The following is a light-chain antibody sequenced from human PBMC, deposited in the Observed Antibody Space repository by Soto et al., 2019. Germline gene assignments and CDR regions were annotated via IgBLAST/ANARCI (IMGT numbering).Light chain of an antibody. CDR1: SSNIGAGFN. Sequence: QSVLTQPPSVSGAPGQRVTISCTGSSSNIGAGFNVHWYQQPPGTAPKLLIYGNSNRPSGVPDRIPGSKFGTSASLAITGLQAEDEADYYCQSYDSSLSGSRVFGGGTKVTVL. J-gene: IGLJ3*02. V-gene: IGLV1-40*01. CDR2: GNS. CDR3: QSYDSSLSGSRV.